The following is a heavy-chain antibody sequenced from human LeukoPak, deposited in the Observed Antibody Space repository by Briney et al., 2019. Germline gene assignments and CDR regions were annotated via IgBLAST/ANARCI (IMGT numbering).Heavy chain of an antibody. D-gene: IGHD4-11*01. CDR3: AREDSNSPRTNYYYYGMDV. Sequence: SGGSLRLSCAASGFTFSSYAMHWVRQAPGKGLEWVAVISYDGSKKYYADSVKGRFTISRDNSKNTLYLQMNSLRAEDTAVYYCAREDSNSPRTNYYYYGMDVWGQGTTVTVSS. J-gene: IGHJ6*02. CDR2: ISYDGSKK. CDR1: GFTFSSYA. V-gene: IGHV3-30-3*01.